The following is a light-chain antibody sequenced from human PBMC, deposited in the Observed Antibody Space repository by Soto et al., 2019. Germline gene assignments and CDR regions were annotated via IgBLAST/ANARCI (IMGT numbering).Light chain of an antibody. CDR3: PSYDSSLSGNVV. CDR1: SANIGAGSD. Sequence: QAVLTQPPSVSGAPGQRVTISCTGSSANIGAGSDVHWYPQLPGTAPKLLIYGNSNRPSGVPDRFSGSKSGTSASLAITGLQSEYEAEYYCPSYDSSLSGNVVFGGGTKVTVL. J-gene: IGLJ2*01. CDR2: GNS. V-gene: IGLV1-40*01.